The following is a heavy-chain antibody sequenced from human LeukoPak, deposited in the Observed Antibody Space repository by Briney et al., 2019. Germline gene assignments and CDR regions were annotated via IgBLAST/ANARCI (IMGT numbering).Heavy chain of an antibody. CDR2: ISYDGSNK. V-gene: IGHV3-30*18. CDR3: AKGLGGYAFGY. Sequence: PGRSLRLSCAASGFTFSSYGMHWVRQAPGKGLEWVAVISYDGSNKYYADSVKGRFTISRDNSKNTLYLQMNSLRAEDTAVYYCAKGLGGYAFGYWGQGTLVTVSS. D-gene: IGHD6-25*01. CDR1: GFTFSSYG. J-gene: IGHJ4*02.